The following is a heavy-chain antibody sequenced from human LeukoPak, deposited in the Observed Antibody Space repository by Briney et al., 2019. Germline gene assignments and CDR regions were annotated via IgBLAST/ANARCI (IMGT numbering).Heavy chain of an antibody. CDR2: VSASGYT. CDR1: ASISSGDYY. V-gene: IGHV4-61*02. D-gene: IGHD6-13*01. Sequence: SETLSLTCTVSASISSGDYYWNWIRQPAGKGLEWIGRVSASGYTNYNPSLRSRITISVDTSKNQFSLELTSVTAADTAVYYCAKISGYSTSWTPNYWGQGTLVTVSS. CDR3: AKISGYSTSWTPNY. J-gene: IGHJ4*02.